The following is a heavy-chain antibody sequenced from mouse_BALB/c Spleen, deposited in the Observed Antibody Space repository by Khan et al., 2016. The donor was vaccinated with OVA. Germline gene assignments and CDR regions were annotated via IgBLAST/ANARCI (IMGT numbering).Heavy chain of an antibody. CDR2: IYPGSGSI. D-gene: IGHD1-1*01. J-gene: IGHJ3*01. CDR1: GYSFTDYI. V-gene: IGHV1-77*01. CDR3: ARRDYVSSYPGFAY. Sequence: QVQLQQSGPELVKPGASVKMSCKASGYSFTDYIISWVKQRTGQGLQWIGEIYPGSGSIYSNEKFKGKATLTADKSSNTAYIQLSSLTSEDSAVYFGARRDYVSSYPGFAYWGQGTLVTVSA.